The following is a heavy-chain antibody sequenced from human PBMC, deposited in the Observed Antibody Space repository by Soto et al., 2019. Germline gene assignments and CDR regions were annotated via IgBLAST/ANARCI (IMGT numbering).Heavy chain of an antibody. D-gene: IGHD4-17*01. J-gene: IGHJ4*02. Sequence: QVQLVESGGGVVQPGRSLRLSCAASGFTFSSYAMHWVRQAPGKGLEWVAVISYDGSNKYYADSVKGRFTISRDNSKNPLYLQMNILTAEDTAVYYCASSLHHDYADYFDYSCQGTLVTVSS. CDR3: ASSLHHDYADYFDY. V-gene: IGHV3-30-3*01. CDR1: GFTFSSYA. CDR2: ISYDGSNK.